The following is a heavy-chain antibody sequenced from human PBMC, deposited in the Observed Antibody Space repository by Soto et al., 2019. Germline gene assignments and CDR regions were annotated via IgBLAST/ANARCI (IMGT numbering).Heavy chain of an antibody. D-gene: IGHD3-16*01. J-gene: IGHJ3*02. Sequence: GESLKISCKGSGYSFTSYWIGWVRQMPGKGLEGRGIIYPGDSDTRYSTSFQGQVTHSADKSISTAYLQWSSLKASDTAMYYCARPRGLGGPEGAFDIWGQGTMVTVSS. CDR1: GYSFTSYW. CDR2: IYPGDSDT. V-gene: IGHV5-51*01. CDR3: ARPRGLGGPEGAFDI.